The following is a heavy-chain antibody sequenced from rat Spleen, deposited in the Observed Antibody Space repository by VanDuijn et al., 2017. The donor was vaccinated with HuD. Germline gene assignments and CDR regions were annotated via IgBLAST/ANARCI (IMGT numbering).Heavy chain of an antibody. D-gene: IGHD1-12*03. CDR2: IWGNGNT. V-gene: IGHV2-13*01. Sequence: QVQLKESGPGLVQPSQTLSLTCTVSGFSLNNYGVIWVRQPPGKGLEWMGVIWGNGNTNYNSALKSRLSISRDTSKSQVYLKMNSLQTEDTAIYFCTRSWGYYYDGSPQWFAYWGQGTLVTVTS. J-gene: IGHJ3*01. CDR3: TRSWGYYYDGSPQWFAY. CDR1: GFSLNNYG.